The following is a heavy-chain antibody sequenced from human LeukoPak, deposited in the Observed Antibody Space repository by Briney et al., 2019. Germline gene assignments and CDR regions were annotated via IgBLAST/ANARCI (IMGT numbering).Heavy chain of an antibody. CDR2: IYSGGSA. J-gene: IGHJ4*02. D-gene: IGHD3-22*01. CDR1: GFTVSSNY. CDR3: ARALPDYYYDSSGYYQYYFDY. V-gene: IGHV3-53*01. Sequence: GGSLRLSCAASGFTVSSNYMSWVRQAPGKGLEWVSVIYSGGSAYYADSVKGRFTISRDNSKNTLYLQMNSLRAEDTAVYYCARALPDYYYDSSGYYQYYFDYWGQGTLVTVSS.